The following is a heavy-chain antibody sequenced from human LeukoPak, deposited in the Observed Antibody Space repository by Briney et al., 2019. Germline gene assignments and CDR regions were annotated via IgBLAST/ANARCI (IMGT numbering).Heavy chain of an antibody. CDR1: GGSISSGGYY. J-gene: IGHJ4*02. CDR2: IYYSGST. V-gene: IGHV4-31*03. CDR3: ARVNYGSGSYPFDY. Sequence: SETLSLTCTVSGGSISSGGYYWSWIRQHPGKGLEWIGYIYYSGSTYYNPSLKSRVTISVDTSKNQFSLKLSSVTAADTAVYYCARVNYGSGSYPFDYWGQGTLVTVSS. D-gene: IGHD3-10*01.